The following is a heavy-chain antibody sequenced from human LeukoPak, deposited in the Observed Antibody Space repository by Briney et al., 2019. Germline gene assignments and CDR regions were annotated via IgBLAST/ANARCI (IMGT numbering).Heavy chain of an antibody. CDR3: AKDCSSTSCPLDY. CDR2: ISGSGGST. D-gene: IGHD2-2*01. CDR1: GFTFSSYA. Sequence: PGGSLRLPCAASGFTFSSYAMSWVRQAPGKGLEWVSAISGSGGSTYYADSVKGRFTISRDNSKNTLYLQMNSLRAEDTAVYYCAKDCSSTSCPLDYWGQGTLVTVSS. V-gene: IGHV3-23*01. J-gene: IGHJ4*02.